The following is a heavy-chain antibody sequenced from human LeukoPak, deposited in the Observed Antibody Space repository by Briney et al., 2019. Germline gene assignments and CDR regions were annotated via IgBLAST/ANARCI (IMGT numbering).Heavy chain of an antibody. V-gene: IGHV3-66*01. J-gene: IGHJ4*02. CDR3: ARVMADDNGIDY. CDR2: DYGDRT. CDR1: GFSVSSKF. Sequence: GGSLRLSCVVSGFSVSSKFMAWVRQTPGKGLEWVSIDYGDRTYYTDSVKGRFTISRDNSKNTLNLQMNTLKVEDAAIYYCARVMADDNGIDYWGQGTLVTVSS. D-gene: IGHD1-1*01.